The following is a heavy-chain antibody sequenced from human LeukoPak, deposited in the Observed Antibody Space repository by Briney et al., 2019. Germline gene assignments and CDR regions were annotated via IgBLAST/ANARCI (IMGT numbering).Heavy chain of an antibody. Sequence: PGGSLRLSCAASGSAFSRYGMTWVRQAPGKGLEWVSAIGGSGGSTYYADSVKGRFTISRDNSKNTLSLQMSSLRAEDTAVYYCAKVWGYYDNSGYYWFDYWGQGTLVTVSS. J-gene: IGHJ4*02. CDR2: IGGSGGST. CDR1: GSAFSRYG. V-gene: IGHV3-23*01. CDR3: AKVWGYYDNSGYYWFDY. D-gene: IGHD3-22*01.